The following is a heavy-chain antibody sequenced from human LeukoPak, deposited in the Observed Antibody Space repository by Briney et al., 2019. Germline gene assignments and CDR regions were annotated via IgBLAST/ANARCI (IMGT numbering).Heavy chain of an antibody. CDR3: ARAVSNWYFDL. CDR2: ISGSGSGT. J-gene: IGHJ2*01. V-gene: IGHV3-23*01. Sequence: GGSLRLSCEASGVTFNSYVMSWVRQAPGKGPEWVSGISGSGSGTYYADSVKGRFTISRDNSKNTLYLQMNSLRAEDTAVYYCARAVSNWYFDLWGRGTLVIVSS. CDR1: GVTFNSYV.